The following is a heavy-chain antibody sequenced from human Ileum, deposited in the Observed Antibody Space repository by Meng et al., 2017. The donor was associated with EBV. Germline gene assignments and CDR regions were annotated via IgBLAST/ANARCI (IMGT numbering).Heavy chain of an antibody. CDR2: VHAGNGDT. J-gene: IGHJ4*02. Sequence: QLLAVPSGTEVKKPGASVKASCNASGYSFTSSAIHWVRQAPGQRLEWMGWVHAGNGDTKYSQNFQDRLTIARDTSANTAYMDLSSLRSEDTAVYYCARGHQTYHDYWGQGTLVTVSS. CDR1: GYSFTSSA. CDR3: ARGHQTYHDY. D-gene: IGHD2-2*01. V-gene: IGHV1-3*01.